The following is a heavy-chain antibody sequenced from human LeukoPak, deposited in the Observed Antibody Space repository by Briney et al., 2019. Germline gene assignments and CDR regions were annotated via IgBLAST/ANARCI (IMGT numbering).Heavy chain of an antibody. CDR3: AREIGVRGVIISDY. Sequence: SETLSLTCTVSGGSISSYYWSWIRQPPGKGLVWIGYIYYSGSTNYNPSLKSRVTISVDTSKNQFSLKLSSVTAADTAVYYCAREIGVRGVIISDYWGQGTLVTVSS. D-gene: IGHD3-10*01. V-gene: IGHV4-59*01. CDR2: IYYSGST. J-gene: IGHJ4*02. CDR1: GGSISSYY.